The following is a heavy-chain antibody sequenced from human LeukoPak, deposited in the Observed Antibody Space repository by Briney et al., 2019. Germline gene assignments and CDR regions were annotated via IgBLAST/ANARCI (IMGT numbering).Heavy chain of an antibody. CDR2: ISWNSDSI. CDR1: GFTFDDYA. CDR3: AKDLSWDFWSGYYMGYFDY. Sequence: PGRSLRLSCAASGFTFDDYAMHWVRQAPGKGLEWVSGISWNSDSIGYADSVKGRFTISRDNSKNTLYLQMNSLRTEDTAVYYCAKDLSWDFWSGYYMGYFDYWGQGTLVTVSS. J-gene: IGHJ4*02. D-gene: IGHD3-3*01. V-gene: IGHV3-9*01.